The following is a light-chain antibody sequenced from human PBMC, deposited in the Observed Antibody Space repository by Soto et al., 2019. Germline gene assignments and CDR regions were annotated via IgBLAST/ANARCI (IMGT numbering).Light chain of an antibody. CDR3: QQYNSYFQT. J-gene: IGKJ1*01. V-gene: IGKV1-5*01. CDR1: SSSKW. CDR2: DVS. Sequence: DVQMSQSPSTLAASVGDTVSMTCRSSSKWLAWYQKKPGKAPKLLIYDVSNLERGVPPRFSGSGSGTEFTLTISSLQPDDFATYYCQQYNSYFQTFGQGTKVDIK.